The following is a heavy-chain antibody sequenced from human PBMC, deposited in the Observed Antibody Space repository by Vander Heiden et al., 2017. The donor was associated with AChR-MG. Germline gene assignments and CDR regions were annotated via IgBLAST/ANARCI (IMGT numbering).Heavy chain of an antibody. V-gene: IGHV3-21*01. J-gene: IGHJ6*03. D-gene: IGHD5-18*01. CDR3: ARQDTATGYYMDV. CDR1: GFTFSSYS. CDR2: ISSSSSYI. Sequence: EVQLVESGGGLVKPGGYLRLSCAASGFTFSSYSMNWVRQAPGKGLEWVSSISSSSSYIYYADSVKGRFTISRDNAKNSLYLQMNSLRAEDTAVYYCARQDTATGYYMDVWGKGTTVTVSS.